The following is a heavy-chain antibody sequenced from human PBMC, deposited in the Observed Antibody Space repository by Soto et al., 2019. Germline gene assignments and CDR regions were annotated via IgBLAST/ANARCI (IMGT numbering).Heavy chain of an antibody. D-gene: IGHD2-8*01. Sequence: SVKVSCKASGGTFGSYTISWVRQAPGQGLEWMGRIIPILGIANYAQKFQGRVTITADKSTSTAYMELSSLRSEDTAVYYCARDIVPSTLSSANWFDPWGQGTLVTVSS. CDR2: IIPILGIA. V-gene: IGHV1-69*04. CDR3: ARDIVPSTLSSANWFDP. CDR1: GGTFGSYT. J-gene: IGHJ5*02.